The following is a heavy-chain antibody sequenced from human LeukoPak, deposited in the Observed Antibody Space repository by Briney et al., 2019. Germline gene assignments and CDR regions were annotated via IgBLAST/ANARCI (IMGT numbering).Heavy chain of an antibody. CDR2: ISAYNGNT. CDR1: GYTFTSYG. Sequence: ASVKVSCKASGYTFTSYGISWVRQAPGQGLEWMGWISAYNGNTNYAQKLQGRVTMTTDTSTSTAYMELRSLRSDDTAVYYCARVEQITMIVVEPGDYWGQGTLVTVSS. J-gene: IGHJ4*02. D-gene: IGHD3-22*01. V-gene: IGHV1-18*01. CDR3: ARVEQITMIVVEPGDY.